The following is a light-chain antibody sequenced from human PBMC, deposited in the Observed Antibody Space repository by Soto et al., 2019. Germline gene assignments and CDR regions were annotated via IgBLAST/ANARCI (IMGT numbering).Light chain of an antibody. Sequence: DIQMTQSPSTLSASVGDRVTITCRASQTLSSWLAWYQQKPGKAPKLLIYKASSLESGVPSRFSGSGSGTEFTLTISSLPPDDFATYYCQQYNTYPYTFGQGTKLEI. CDR2: KAS. V-gene: IGKV1-5*03. CDR3: QQYNTYPYT. J-gene: IGKJ2*01. CDR1: QTLSSW.